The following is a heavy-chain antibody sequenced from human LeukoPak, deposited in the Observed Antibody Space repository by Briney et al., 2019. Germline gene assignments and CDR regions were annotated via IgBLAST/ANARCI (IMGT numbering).Heavy chain of an antibody. Sequence: SVKVSCKPSGGTFSSYTISWVRQAPAHGLEWMGRIIPILGIANYVQKFQGRVTITADKSTSTAYMELSSLRSEDTAVYYCAGGDHGKPNRLDYWGQGTLVTVSS. V-gene: IGHV1-69*02. D-gene: IGHD4/OR15-4a*01. J-gene: IGHJ4*02. CDR3: AGGDHGKPNRLDY. CDR2: IIPILGIA. CDR1: GGTFSSYT.